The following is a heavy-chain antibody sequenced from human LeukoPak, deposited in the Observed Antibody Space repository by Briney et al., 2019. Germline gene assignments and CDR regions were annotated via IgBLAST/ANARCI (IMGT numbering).Heavy chain of an antibody. Sequence: GGSLRLSCAASGFTVSNNYMTWVRQAPGKGLEWVSVINSGGSTYYADSVKGRFTISRDNSKNTLYLQMNSLRTEDTAVYYCAKLPSSWGQGTLVTVSS. CDR2: INSGGST. D-gene: IGHD1-7*01. V-gene: IGHV3-66*02. J-gene: IGHJ5*02. CDR3: AKLPSS. CDR1: GFTVSNNY.